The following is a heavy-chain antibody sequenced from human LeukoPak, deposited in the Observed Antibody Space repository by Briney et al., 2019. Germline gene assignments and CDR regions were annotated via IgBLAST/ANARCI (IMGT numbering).Heavy chain of an antibody. CDR3: ARLNVLNNSVLHHFDR. J-gene: IGHJ4*02. CDR2: IYYSGST. D-gene: IGHD1/OR15-1a*01. V-gene: IGHV4-39*02. CDR1: GGSISSGTYY. Sequence: SETLSLTCIVSGGSISSGTYYWGWIRQPPGKGLEWIGSIYYSGSTYYNPSLKSRVTISVDTSKNHFSLKLNSVTAADTAVYYCARLNVLNNSVLHHFDRWGQGTLVTVSS.